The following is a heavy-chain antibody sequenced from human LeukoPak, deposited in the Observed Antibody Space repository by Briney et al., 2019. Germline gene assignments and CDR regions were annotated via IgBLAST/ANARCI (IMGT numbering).Heavy chain of an antibody. CDR1: GFTFSSFW. CDR2: INSDGSST. V-gene: IGHV3-74*01. J-gene: IGHJ3*02. D-gene: IGHD2-8*01. CDR3: ARVQGHPPNGLDI. Sequence: GGSLRLSCAASGFTFSSFWMHWVRQAPGKGLVWVSRINSDGSSTSYADSVKGRFTISRDNAKNTLYLQMNSLRAEDTAVYYCARVQGHPPNGLDIWGQGTMVTVSS.